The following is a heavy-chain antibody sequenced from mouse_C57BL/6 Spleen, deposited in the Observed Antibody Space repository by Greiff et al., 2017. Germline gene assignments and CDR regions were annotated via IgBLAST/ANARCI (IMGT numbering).Heavy chain of an antibody. CDR3: ARSLSSYAMDY. Sequence: EVNVVESGGGLVQPGGSLSLSCAASGFTFTDYYMSWVRQPPGKALEWLGFIRNKANGYTTEYSASVKGRFTISRDNSQSILYLQMNALRAEDSATYYCARSLSSYAMDYWGQGTSVTVSS. CDR2: IRNKANGYTT. D-gene: IGHD1-1*01. CDR1: GFTFTDYY. V-gene: IGHV7-3*01. J-gene: IGHJ4*01.